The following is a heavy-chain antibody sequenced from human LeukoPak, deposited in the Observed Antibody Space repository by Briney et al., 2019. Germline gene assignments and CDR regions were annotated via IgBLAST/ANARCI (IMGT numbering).Heavy chain of an antibody. D-gene: IGHD6-6*01. CDR2: ISGSGGST. V-gene: IGHV3-23*01. CDR1: GFTFSSYA. J-gene: IGHJ4*02. Sequence: PGGSLRLSCAASGFTFSSYAMSWVRQAPGKGLEWVSAISGSGGSTYYADSVKGRFTISRDNSKNTLYLQMSSLRAEDTAVYYCAKQGARRITAICFDYWGQGTLVTVSS. CDR3: AKQGARRITAICFDY.